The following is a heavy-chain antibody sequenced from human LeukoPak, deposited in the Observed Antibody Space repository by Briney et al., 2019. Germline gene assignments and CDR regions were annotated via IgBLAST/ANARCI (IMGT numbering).Heavy chain of an antibody. CDR2: IYHIGST. J-gene: IGHJ4*02. V-gene: IGHV4-4*02. CDR3: ARGQPIAGTTIVYFDY. Sequence: PSETLSLTCAVSGGSISSSDWWSWVRQPPGKGLEWIGEIYHIGSTNYNPSLKSRVTISVDKSKNQFSLELSSVTAADTAVYYCARGQPIAGTTIVYFDYWGQGTLVTVSS. CDR1: GGSISSSDW. D-gene: IGHD1-7*01.